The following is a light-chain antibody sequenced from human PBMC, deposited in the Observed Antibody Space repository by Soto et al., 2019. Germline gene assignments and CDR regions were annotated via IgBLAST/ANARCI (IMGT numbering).Light chain of an antibody. CDR3: QSSDSSLSGSV. V-gene: IGLV1-40*01. Sequence: QPVLTQPPSVSGAPGQRGTISCTGSSSNIGAGYDVHWYQQLPGTAPKLLIYGNSNRPSGVPDRFSGSKSGTSAALAITGLQAEDEADYYCQSSDSSLSGSVFGGGTKVTGL. CDR2: GNS. J-gene: IGLJ2*01. CDR1: SSNIGAGYD.